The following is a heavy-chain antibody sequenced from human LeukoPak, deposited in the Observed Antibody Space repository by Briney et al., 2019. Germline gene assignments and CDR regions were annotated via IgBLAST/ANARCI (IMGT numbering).Heavy chain of an antibody. J-gene: IGHJ4*02. CDR1: GGSISSYY. CDR3: ARQEMATTYYFDY. V-gene: IGHV4-59*01. CDR2: IYYSGST. D-gene: IGHD5-24*01. Sequence: SETLSLTCTVSGGSISSYYWSWTRQPPGKGLEWIGYIYYSGSTNYNPSLKSRVTISVDTSKNQFSLKLSSVTAADTAVYYCARQEMATTYYFDYWGQGTLVTVSS.